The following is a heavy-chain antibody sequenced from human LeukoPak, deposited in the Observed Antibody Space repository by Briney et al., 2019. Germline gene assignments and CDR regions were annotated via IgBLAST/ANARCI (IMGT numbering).Heavy chain of an antibody. J-gene: IGHJ4*02. V-gene: IGHV1-18*01. CDR3: ASGNNNYYDSSGYVT. D-gene: IGHD3-22*01. CDR2: ISAYNGNT. CDR1: GYTFTSYG. Sequence: ASVKVSCKASGYTFTSYGISWVRQAPGQGLEWMGWISAYNGNTNYAQKLQGRVTMTTDTSTSTAYMELSSLRSEDTAVYYCASGNNNYYDSSGYVTWGQGTLVTVSS.